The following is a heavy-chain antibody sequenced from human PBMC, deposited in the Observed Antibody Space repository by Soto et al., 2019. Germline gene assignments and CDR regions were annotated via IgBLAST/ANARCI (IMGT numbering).Heavy chain of an antibody. V-gene: IGHV4-59*08. CDR3: ARPYSSSWYDAFDI. Sequence: QVQLQESGPGLVKPSETLSLTCTVSGGSISSYYWSWIRQPPGKGLEWIGYIYYSGSTNYNPSLKSRVTISVDTSKTQFSLKLSSVTAADTAVYYCARPYSSSWYDAFDIWGQGTMVTVSS. D-gene: IGHD6-13*01. J-gene: IGHJ3*02. CDR2: IYYSGST. CDR1: GGSISSYY.